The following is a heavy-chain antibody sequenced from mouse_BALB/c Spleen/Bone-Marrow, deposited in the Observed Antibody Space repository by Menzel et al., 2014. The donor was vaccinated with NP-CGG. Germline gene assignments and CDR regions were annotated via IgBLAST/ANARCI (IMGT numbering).Heavy chain of an antibody. V-gene: IGHV1S56*01. J-gene: IGHJ4*01. CDR2: IYPGNVNT. D-gene: IGHD2-2*01. CDR3: ARGGWLRDAMDY. Sequence: LVESGPELVKPGASVMISCKASGYTFTSYYIHWVKQRPGQGLEWIGWIYPGNVNTKYNEKFKGKATLTADKSSSTAYMQLSSLTSEDSAVYFCARGGWLRDAMDYWGQGTSVTVSS. CDR1: GYTFTSYY.